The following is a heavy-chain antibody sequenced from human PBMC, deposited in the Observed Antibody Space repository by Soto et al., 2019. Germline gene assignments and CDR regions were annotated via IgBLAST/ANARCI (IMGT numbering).Heavy chain of an antibody. CDR3: ARDSSIFGVVSYYFDY. CDR1: GYTFTGYY. Sequence: QVQLVQSGAEVKKPGASVKVSCKASGYTFTGYYMHWVRQAPGQGLEWMGWINPNSGGANYAQKFQGWVTMTRDTSISTAYMELSRLRSDDTAVYYCARDSSIFGVVSYYFDYWGQGTLVTVSS. V-gene: IGHV1-2*04. J-gene: IGHJ4*02. D-gene: IGHD3-3*01. CDR2: INPNSGGA.